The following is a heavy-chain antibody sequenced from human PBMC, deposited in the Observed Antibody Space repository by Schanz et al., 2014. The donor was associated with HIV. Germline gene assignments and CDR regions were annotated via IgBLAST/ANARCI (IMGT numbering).Heavy chain of an antibody. D-gene: IGHD4-17*01. CDR1: GGSFSNYA. CDR3: ARYLGGDDGDFYFDY. CDR2: IVPVLAVA. Sequence: QVQLLQSGAEVKKPGSSVKVSCKASGGSFSNYAISWVRQAPGQGLEWMGGIVPVLAVANYAQKFQGRVTITADESTSTAYMELSSLRSEDTAVYYCARYLGGDDGDFYFDYWGQGTLVTVSS. V-gene: IGHV1-69*01. J-gene: IGHJ4*02.